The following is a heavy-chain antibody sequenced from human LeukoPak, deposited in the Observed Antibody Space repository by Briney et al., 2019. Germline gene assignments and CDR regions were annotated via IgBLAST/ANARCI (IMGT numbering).Heavy chain of an antibody. D-gene: IGHD6-13*01. V-gene: IGHV3-7*01. J-gene: IGHJ3*02. CDR1: GFTFSSYW. Sequence: GSLRLSCAASGFTFSSYWMSWVRQAPGKGLEWVANIKQDGSEKYYADSVKGRFSISRDNAKNTLYLQMNSLRAEDTAVYYCARGYSDFDIWGQGTMVTVSS. CDR3: ARGYSDFDI. CDR2: IKQDGSEK.